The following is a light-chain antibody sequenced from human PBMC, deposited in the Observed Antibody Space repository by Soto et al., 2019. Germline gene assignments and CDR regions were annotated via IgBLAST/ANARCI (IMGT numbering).Light chain of an antibody. J-gene: IGKJ4*01. V-gene: IGKV1-39*01. CDR3: QQNSSTPT. CDR2: AAS. Sequence: IQLTQSPSSLSASVGDTVTITYRTSQSIRSYLNWYQQKPGKAPKLLIYAASSVQTGVSSRFSGSGSGTDFTLTISNLPPEEFASYYCQQNSSTPTFGGGTKVDIK. CDR1: QSIRSY.